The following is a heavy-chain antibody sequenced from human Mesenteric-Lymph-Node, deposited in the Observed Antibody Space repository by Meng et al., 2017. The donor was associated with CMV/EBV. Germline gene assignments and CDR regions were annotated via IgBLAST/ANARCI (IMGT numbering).Heavy chain of an antibody. D-gene: IGHD2-21*01. CDR3: AKLDCDITKCWQYYALDV. Sequence: GESLKISCAASGFIFSSYSMNWVRQAPGKGLEWVSSISMGRSHIYYVDSVKGRFTVSRDNAKNSLYLQMNSLRAEDTAVYYCAKLDCDITKCWQYYALDVWGQGTTVTVSS. V-gene: IGHV3-21*01. CDR1: GFIFSSYS. CDR2: ISMGRSHI. J-gene: IGHJ6*02.